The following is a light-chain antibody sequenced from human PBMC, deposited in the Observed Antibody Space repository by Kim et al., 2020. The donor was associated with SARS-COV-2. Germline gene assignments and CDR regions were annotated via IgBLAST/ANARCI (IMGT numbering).Light chain of an antibody. J-gene: IGKJ1*01. CDR2: AAA. Sequence: AYVGDRVTIAGRANQDIANSLAWYQQKPGKVPKVLIYAAAALQPGVPARFSGSGSGTEFTLTIGSLQTEDVATWYSKMYNSAPWTFGPGTKVDIK. V-gene: IGKV1-27*01. CDR3: KMYNSAPWT. CDR1: QDIANS.